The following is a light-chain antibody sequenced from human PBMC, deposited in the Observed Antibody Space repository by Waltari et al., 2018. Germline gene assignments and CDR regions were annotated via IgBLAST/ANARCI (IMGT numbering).Light chain of an antibody. CDR3: QHYVRLPVT. V-gene: IGKV3-20*01. Sequence: FRASQSIGTFLVWYRQKHGQAPRLFFYAPSPRAPGIPDRFSGSGSGTDFSLIISRLGPEDCAVYYCQHYVRLPVTFGQGTKVEIK. J-gene: IGKJ1*01. CDR1: QSIGTF. CDR2: APS.